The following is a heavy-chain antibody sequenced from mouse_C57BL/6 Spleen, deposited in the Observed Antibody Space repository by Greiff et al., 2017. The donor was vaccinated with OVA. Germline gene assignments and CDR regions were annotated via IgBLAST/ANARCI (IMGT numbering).Heavy chain of an antibody. CDR2: INPNNGGT. CDR1: GYTFTDYN. D-gene: IGHD1-1*01. J-gene: IGHJ3*01. Sequence: EVHLVESGPELVKPGASMKMSCKASGYTFTDYNMHWVKQSHGKSLEWIGYINPNNGGTSYNQKFKGKATLTVNKSSSTAYMELRSLTSEDSAVYYCARVGYGSSPWFAYWGQGPLVTVSA. V-gene: IGHV1-22*01. CDR3: ARVGYGSSPWFAY.